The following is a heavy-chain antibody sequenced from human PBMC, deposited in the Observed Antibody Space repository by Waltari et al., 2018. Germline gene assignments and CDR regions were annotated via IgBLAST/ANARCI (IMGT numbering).Heavy chain of an antibody. D-gene: IGHD3-3*01. CDR1: GGSISSGDYY. CDR3: ARVRDYDFWSGYYDAFDI. Sequence: QVQLQESGPGLVKPSQTLSLTCTVSGGSISSGDYYWSWLRQPPGKGLEWIGYIYYSGSTYYNPSLKSRVTISVDTSKNQFSLKLSSVTAADTAVYYCARVRDYDFWSGYYDAFDIWGQGTMVTVSS. J-gene: IGHJ3*02. CDR2: IYYSGST. V-gene: IGHV4-30-4*08.